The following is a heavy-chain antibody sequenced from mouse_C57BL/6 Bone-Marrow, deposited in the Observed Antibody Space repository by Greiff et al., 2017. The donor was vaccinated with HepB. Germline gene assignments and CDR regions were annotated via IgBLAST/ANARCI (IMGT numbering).Heavy chain of an antibody. CDR3: ARDYDYYCDY. V-gene: IGHV1-69*01. D-gene: IGHD2-4*01. CDR1: GYTFTSYW. CDR2: IDPSDSYT. J-gene: IGHJ2*01. Sequence: QVQLQQPGAELVMPGASVKLSCKASGYTFTSYWMHWVKQRPGQGLEWIGEIDPSDSYTNYNQKFKGKSTLTVDKSSSTAYMQLSSLTSEDSAVYYSARDYDYYCDYWGQGTTLTVSS.